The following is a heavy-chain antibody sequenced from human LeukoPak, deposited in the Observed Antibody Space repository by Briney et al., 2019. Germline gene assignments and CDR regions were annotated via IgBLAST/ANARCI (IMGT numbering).Heavy chain of an antibody. V-gene: IGHV3-7*01. J-gene: IGHJ4*02. CDR1: GFTFSSYW. CDR2: IKQDGSEK. Sequence: GGSLRLSCAASGFTFSSYWMSWVRQAPGKGLEWVANIKQDGSEKYYVDSVKGRFTISRDNSKNTLYLQMNSLRAEDTAVYYCAKDSPVSGWSFDYWGQGTLVTVSS. D-gene: IGHD6-19*01. CDR3: AKDSPVSGWSFDY.